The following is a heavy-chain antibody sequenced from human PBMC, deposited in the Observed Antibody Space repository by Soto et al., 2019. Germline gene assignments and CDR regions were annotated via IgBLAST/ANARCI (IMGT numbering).Heavy chain of an antibody. J-gene: IGHJ4*02. Sequence: QVQLQESGPGLVKPSETLSLTCTVSGGSISSYYWSWIRQPPGKGLEWIGYIYYSGNTNYNPSLKSRVTISVDTSKNQFSLKLSSVTAADTAVCYCARRYGYSFDYWGQGTLVTVSS. CDR3: ARRYGYSFDY. CDR1: GGSISSYY. CDR2: IYYSGNT. V-gene: IGHV4-59*08. D-gene: IGHD1-1*01.